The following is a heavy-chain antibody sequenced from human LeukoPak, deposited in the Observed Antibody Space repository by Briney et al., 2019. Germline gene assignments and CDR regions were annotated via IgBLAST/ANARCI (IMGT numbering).Heavy chain of an antibody. CDR2: ISSSGSTI. CDR1: GFTFSSYE. V-gene: IGHV3-48*03. CDR3: AKAKGGYSSGWYDGYFDY. Sequence: GGSLRLSCAASGFTFSSYEMNWVRQAPGKGLEWVSYISSSGSTIYYADSVKGRFTISRDNSKNTLYLQMNSLRAEDTAVYYCAKAKGGYSSGWYDGYFDYWGQGTLVTVSS. J-gene: IGHJ4*02. D-gene: IGHD6-19*01.